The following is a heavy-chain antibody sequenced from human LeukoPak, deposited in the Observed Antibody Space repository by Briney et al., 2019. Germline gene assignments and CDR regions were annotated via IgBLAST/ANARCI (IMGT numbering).Heavy chain of an antibody. CDR1: GFTFDDYG. CDR3: ARADSSGYRYYFDY. V-gene: IGHV3-20*04. D-gene: IGHD3-22*01. CDR2: INWNGGST. Sequence: GSLRFSCAASGFTFDDYGMSWVRQAPGKGLEWVSGINWNGGSTGYADSVKGRFTISRDNAKNSLYLQMNSLRAEDTALYYCARADSSGYRYYFDYWGQGTLVTVSS. J-gene: IGHJ4*02.